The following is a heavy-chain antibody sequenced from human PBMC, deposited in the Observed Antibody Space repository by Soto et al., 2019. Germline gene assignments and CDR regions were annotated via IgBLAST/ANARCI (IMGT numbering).Heavy chain of an antibody. CDR1: GFSFSSHA. CDR2: ISPTGDDT. Sequence: GGSLRLSCAAFGFSFSSHAMHWVRQAPGKGLEWVSLISPTGDDTNYADSVKGRFTVSRDNSRNTFYLQMSSLRADDTAVYYCPSRGSSSTISFVPYFDYWGQGTLVTVSS. CDR3: PSRGSSSTISFVPYFDY. J-gene: IGHJ4*02. D-gene: IGHD2-2*01. V-gene: IGHV3-23*01.